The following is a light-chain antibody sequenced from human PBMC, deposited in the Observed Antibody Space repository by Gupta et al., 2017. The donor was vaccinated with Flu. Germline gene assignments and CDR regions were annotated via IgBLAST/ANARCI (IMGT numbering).Light chain of an antibody. CDR2: KAS. CDR1: KSISSW. CDR3: QQYNSYSGT. V-gene: IGKV1-5*03. Sequence: DIQMTQSPSTLSASVGDRVTITCRASKSISSWLAWYQQKPGKAPKLLICKASSLESGAPSRFSGSCSGTDFTLTSSRLQHDDFATYYCQQYNSYSGTFGQGTKLEIK. J-gene: IGKJ1*01.